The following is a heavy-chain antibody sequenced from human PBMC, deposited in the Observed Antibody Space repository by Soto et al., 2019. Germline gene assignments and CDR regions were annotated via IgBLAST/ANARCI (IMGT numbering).Heavy chain of an antibody. J-gene: IGHJ6*03. Sequence: QVRLVQYGAEVKKPGASVKVSCKASGYTFITHGISWVRQAPGQGLEWMGRISAYNGDTKYAQKFQGRVTLTTDKSTTTAYMEMRSLRSDDTAVYYCARDGTGGVLGLNKYYYVDVWGEGTTVTVSS. CDR1: GYTFITHG. CDR2: ISAYNGDT. D-gene: IGHD2-8*02. CDR3: ARDGTGGVLGLNKYYYVDV. V-gene: IGHV1-18*01.